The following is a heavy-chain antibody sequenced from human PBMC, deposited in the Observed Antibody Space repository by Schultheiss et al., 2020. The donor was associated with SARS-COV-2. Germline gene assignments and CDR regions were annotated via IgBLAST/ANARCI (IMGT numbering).Heavy chain of an antibody. J-gene: IGHJ1*01. CDR3: ARQSSGWYRSLYFQH. CDR1: GFTFSSYA. CDR2: ISGSGGST. D-gene: IGHD6-19*01. Sequence: GESLKISCAASGFTFSSYAMSWVRQAPGKGLEWVSAISGSGGSTYYADSVKGRFTISRDNAKNSLYLQMNSLRAEDTAVYYCARQSSGWYRSLYFQHWGQGTLVTVSS. V-gene: IGHV3-23*01.